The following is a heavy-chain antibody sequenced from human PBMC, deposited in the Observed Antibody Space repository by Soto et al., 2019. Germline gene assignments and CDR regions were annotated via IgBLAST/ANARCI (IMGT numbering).Heavy chain of an antibody. CDR2: MSYDVSNQ. D-gene: IGHD4-17*01. CDR1: RSIVCSEG. CDR3: VSTRAYGDSPYYYYHGMDV. V-gene: IGHV3-30*03. Sequence: GGSLKLGCAASRSIVCSEGVKVVGKAPGKGQEWVPVMSYDVSNQYYADSVTGCFTISRDNSKNTLYLHMNSLRAEDTAVYYCVSTRAYGDSPYYYYHGMDVWGQGTTVTVSS. J-gene: IGHJ6*02.